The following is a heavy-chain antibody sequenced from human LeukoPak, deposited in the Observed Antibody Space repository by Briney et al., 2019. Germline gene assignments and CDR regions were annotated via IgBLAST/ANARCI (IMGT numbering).Heavy chain of an antibody. V-gene: IGHV3-20*04. D-gene: IGHD4-17*01. CDR1: GFTFDDYG. CDR2: INWTGGST. Sequence: GGSLRLSCAASGFTFDDYGRNWVRQAPGKGLEWVSGINWTGGSTGYADSVKGRFTISRDNAKNSLYLQMNSLRAEDTALYYCARDNSRLRAHYFDYWGQGTLVTVSS. J-gene: IGHJ4*02. CDR3: ARDNSRLRAHYFDY.